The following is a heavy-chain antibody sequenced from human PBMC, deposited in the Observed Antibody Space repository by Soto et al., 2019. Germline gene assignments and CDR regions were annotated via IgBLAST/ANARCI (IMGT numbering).Heavy chain of an antibody. D-gene: IGHD3-3*01. V-gene: IGHV3-23*01. CDR3: AKDVDFGSGYYANYFDF. CDR2: ISGSGGST. CDR1: GFTFSSYA. Sequence: PGGSLRLSCAASGFTFSSYAMSWVRQAPGKGLEWVSAISGSGGSTYYADSVKGRFTISRDNSKNTLYLQMNSLRAEDTAVYYCAKDVDFGSGYYANYFDFGAQGTGVTVSS. J-gene: IGHJ4*02.